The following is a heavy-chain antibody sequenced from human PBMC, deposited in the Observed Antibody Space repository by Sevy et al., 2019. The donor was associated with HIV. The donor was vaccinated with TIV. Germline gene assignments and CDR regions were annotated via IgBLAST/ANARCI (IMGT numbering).Heavy chain of an antibody. V-gene: IGHV3-30-3*01. J-gene: IGHJ4*01. D-gene: IGHD2-2*01. CDR1: GFAFSTHA. Sequence: GGSLRLSCAASGFAFSTHATHWVRQAPGKGLEWVAVISYEGTETFYAASVEGRFTISRDNSKNMLSLQINSLRPEDTAVYYCARDGGNSVKWYPLYWGHGTLVTVSS. CDR3: ARDGGNSVKWYPLY. CDR2: ISYEGTET.